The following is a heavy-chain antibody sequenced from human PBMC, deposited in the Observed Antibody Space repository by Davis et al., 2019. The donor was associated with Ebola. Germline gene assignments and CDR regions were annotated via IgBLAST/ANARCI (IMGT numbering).Heavy chain of an antibody. J-gene: IGHJ4*02. D-gene: IGHD6-19*01. Sequence: LIDWDDDKYYSTSLKTSLTISKDTSKNQVVLTMTNMDPVDTATYYCARRYSSDWYGGFDYWGQGTLVTVSS. V-gene: IGHV2-70*01. CDR2: IDWDDDK. CDR3: ARRYSSDWYGGFDY.